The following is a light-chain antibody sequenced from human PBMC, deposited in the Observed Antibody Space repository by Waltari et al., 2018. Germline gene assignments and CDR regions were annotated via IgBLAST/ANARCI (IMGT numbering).Light chain of an antibody. CDR1: SSDVGGYNY. J-gene: IGLJ2*01. Sequence: QSALTQPPSASGSPGQSVTISCTGTSSDVGGYNYVSWYQQHPGKAPKLMIYEVSERPSGVPDRFSGSKSGNTASRTVSGLQAEDEAAYYCTSHAGSNNHVVFGGGTKLTVL. CDR3: TSHAGSNNHVV. V-gene: IGLV2-8*01. CDR2: EVS.